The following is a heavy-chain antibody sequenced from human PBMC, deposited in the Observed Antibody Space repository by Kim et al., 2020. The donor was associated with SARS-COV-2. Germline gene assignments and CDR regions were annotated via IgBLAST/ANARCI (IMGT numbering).Heavy chain of an antibody. D-gene: IGHD1-7*01. CDR1: GFTFSLYT. CDR2: ISSTSSTI. V-gene: IGHV3-48*04. Sequence: GGSLRLSCAASGFTFSLYTMNWVRQAPGKGLEWISHISSTSSTIYYADSVKGQLTVSRDNAKNSLYLQMNSLRAEDTAIYFCTRENFWYFDLWGRGTLVTVSS. CDR3: TRENFWYFDL. J-gene: IGHJ2*01.